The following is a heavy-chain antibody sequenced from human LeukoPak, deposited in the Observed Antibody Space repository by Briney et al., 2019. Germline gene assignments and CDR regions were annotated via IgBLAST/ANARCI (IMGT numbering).Heavy chain of an antibody. D-gene: IGHD3-10*01. Sequence: ASVKVSCKASGYTFTTYGISWVRQAPGQGLEWRGWISGYKGNTNYAQKFQDRVTMTTDTSTSTAYMELRSLRSHDTAMYYCARQGVYYAWGSSIPPFDYWGLGTLVTVSS. CDR2: ISGYKGNT. J-gene: IGHJ4*02. CDR1: GYTFTTYG. CDR3: ARQGVYYAWGSSIPPFDY. V-gene: IGHV1-18*01.